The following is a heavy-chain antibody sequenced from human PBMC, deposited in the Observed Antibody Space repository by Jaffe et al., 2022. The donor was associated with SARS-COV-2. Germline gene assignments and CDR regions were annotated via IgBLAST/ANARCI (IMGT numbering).Heavy chain of an antibody. V-gene: IGHV4-59*01. CDR3: ARDAPFHGMDV. Sequence: QVQLQESGPGLVKPSETLSLTCTVSGGSISSYYWSWIRQPPGKGLEWIGYIYYSGSTNYNPSLKSRVTISVDTSKNQFSLKLSSVTAADTAVYYCARDAPFHGMDVWGQGTTVTVSS. CDR2: IYYSGST. J-gene: IGHJ6*02. CDR1: GGSISSYY.